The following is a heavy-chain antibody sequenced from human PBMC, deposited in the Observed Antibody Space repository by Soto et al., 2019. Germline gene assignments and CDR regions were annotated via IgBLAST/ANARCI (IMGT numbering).Heavy chain of an antibody. V-gene: IGHV3-30-3*01. Sequence: QPGGSLRLSCAASGFTFSSYAMHWVRQAPGKGLEWVAVISYDGSNKYYADSVKGRFTISRDNSKNTLYLQMNSLRAEDTAVYYCARDSEPIVGATTPLDYWGQGTLVTV. CDR3: ARDSEPIVGATTPLDY. CDR2: ISYDGSNK. D-gene: IGHD1-26*01. J-gene: IGHJ4*02. CDR1: GFTFSSYA.